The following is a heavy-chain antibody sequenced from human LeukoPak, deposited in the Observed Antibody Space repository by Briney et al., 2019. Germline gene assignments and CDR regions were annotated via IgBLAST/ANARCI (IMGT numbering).Heavy chain of an antibody. V-gene: IGHV1-2*06. J-gene: IGHJ4*02. CDR2: INPNSGGT. CDR1: GYTFTGYY. CDR3: ARAPPYYYGSGTDY. D-gene: IGHD3-10*01. Sequence: ASVKVSCKASGYTFTGYYMHWVRQAPGQGREWMGRINPNSGGTNYAQKFQGRVTMTRDTSISTAYMELSRLRSDDTAVYYCARAPPYYYGSGTDYWGQGTLVTVSS.